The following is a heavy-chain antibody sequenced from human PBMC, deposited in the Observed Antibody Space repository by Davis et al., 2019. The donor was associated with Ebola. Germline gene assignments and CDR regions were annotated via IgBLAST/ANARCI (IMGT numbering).Heavy chain of an antibody. V-gene: IGHV1-3*01. CDR2: INAGNGNT. D-gene: IGHD3-22*01. Sequence: AASVKVSCKASGYTFTSYAMHWVRQAPGQRLEWMGWINAGNGNTKYSQKLQGRVTMTTDTSTSTAYMELRSLRSDDTAVYYCARVVTMILPRGWFDPWGQGTLVTVSS. J-gene: IGHJ5*02. CDR1: GYTFTSYA. CDR3: ARVVTMILPRGWFDP.